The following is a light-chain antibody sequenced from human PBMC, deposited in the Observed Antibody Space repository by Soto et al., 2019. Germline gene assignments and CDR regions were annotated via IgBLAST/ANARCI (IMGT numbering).Light chain of an antibody. CDR3: QQYDSTPPT. CDR2: GAS. CDR1: QSVNSNY. Sequence: EIVLTQSPGTLSLSPGERATLSCRASQSVNSNYLACYQRKPGQAPRLLIYGASNRATAIPYRFSASGSGTAFSLTITRLEAEDFAVYYCQQYDSTPPTFGQGTVVEVK. V-gene: IGKV3-20*01. J-gene: IGKJ1*01.